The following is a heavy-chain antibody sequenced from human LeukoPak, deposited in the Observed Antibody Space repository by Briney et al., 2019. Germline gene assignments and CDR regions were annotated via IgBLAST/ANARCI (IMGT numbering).Heavy chain of an antibody. V-gene: IGHV4-34*01. J-gene: IGHJ6*03. CDR1: GGSFSGRY. CDR2: IHHSGST. CDR3: ASTPAFIAAAGKYYYYYYMDV. D-gene: IGHD6-13*01. Sequence: SQTLSLTCAVFGGSFSGRYWSWVRQPPGKGLEWIGQIHHSGSTNYNPSLKSRVTISVDTSKNQFSLKLSSVTAADTAVYYCASTPAFIAAAGKYYYYYYMDVWGKGTTVTVSS.